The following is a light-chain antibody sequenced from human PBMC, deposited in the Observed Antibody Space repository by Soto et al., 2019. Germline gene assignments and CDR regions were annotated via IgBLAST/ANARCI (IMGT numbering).Light chain of an antibody. CDR2: AAS. V-gene: IGKV3D-20*02. J-gene: IGKJ3*01. CDR3: QQADNVLIT. Sequence: EIVLTQSPATLSLSPGERATLSCRASRSFASSYLAWYQHKPGQAPRLLIYAASSRATGIPDRFIGSGSGTDFTLTISRLEPDDSATYFCQQADNVLITFGPGTRVDV. CDR1: RSFASSY.